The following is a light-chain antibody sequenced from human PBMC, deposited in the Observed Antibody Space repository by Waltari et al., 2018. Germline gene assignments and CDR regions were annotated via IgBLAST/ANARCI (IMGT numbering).Light chain of an antibody. J-gene: IGLJ2*01. CDR1: SSNIGNNY. CDR2: AND. Sequence: QSVLTQPPSASGTPGQRVTIPCSGRSSNIGNNYVYWHQQPPGTAPQLLISANDQRPSGVPDRFSGSKSGTSASLAISGLRSEDEADYYCAAWDDSLGVWTFGGGTKLTVL. CDR3: AAWDDSLGVWT. V-gene: IGLV1-47*01.